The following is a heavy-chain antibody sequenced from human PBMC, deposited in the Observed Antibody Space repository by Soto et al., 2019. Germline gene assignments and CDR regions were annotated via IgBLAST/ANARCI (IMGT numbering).Heavy chain of an antibody. CDR2: SRNKANRYTT. CDR3: TSDPSGNYFFAF. J-gene: IGHJ4*02. Sequence: EVQLVESGGGLVQPGGTLRLSCAASGFIFSDHYMDWFRQAPGKGLEWVGRSRNKANRYTTEYAASVKGRFTISRDDSEHSLYLQMHSLRSEDTAVYSCTSDPSGNYFFAFWGQGTLVTVSS. D-gene: IGHD1-26*01. V-gene: IGHV3-72*01. CDR1: GFIFSDHY.